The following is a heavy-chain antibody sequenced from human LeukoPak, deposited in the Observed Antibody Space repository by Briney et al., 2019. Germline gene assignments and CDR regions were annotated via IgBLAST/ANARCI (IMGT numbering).Heavy chain of an antibody. V-gene: IGHV3-7*03. CDR1: GFTFSSYG. Sequence: GGSLRLSCAASGFTFSSYGMHWVRQAPGKGLEWVANIKLDGSEKNYVDSVKGRFTISRDNTKNSLYLQMNSLRVEDTAVFYCARDQYDTWSRRGNFDSWGQGTLVIVS. D-gene: IGHD3-3*01. CDR3: ARDQYDTWSRRGNFDS. CDR2: IKLDGSEK. J-gene: IGHJ4*02.